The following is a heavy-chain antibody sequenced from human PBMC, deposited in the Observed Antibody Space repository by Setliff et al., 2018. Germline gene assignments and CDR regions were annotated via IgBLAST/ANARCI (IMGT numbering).Heavy chain of an antibody. J-gene: IGHJ6*02. CDR3: TRDQDYYGMDV. CDR2: ISGSGGST. CDR1: GFTFSSYA. V-gene: IGHV3-23*01. Sequence: GSLRLSCAASGFTFSSYAMSWVRQAPGKGLEWVSAISGSGGSTYYADSVKGRFTISRDNTKNSLYLQMNSLRGEDTAVYHCTRDQDYYGMDVWGQGTTVTVSS.